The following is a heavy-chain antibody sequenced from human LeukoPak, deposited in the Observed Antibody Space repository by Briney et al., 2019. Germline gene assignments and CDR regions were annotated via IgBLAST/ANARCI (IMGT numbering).Heavy chain of an antibody. D-gene: IGHD1-1*01. CDR2: ISGGNSYI. CDR1: GFTFSSYT. CDR3: ARALTTLTYEGY. V-gene: IGHV3-21*01. J-gene: IGHJ4*02. Sequence: GGSLRLSCAASGFTFSSYTMHWIRQAPGKGLEWVSSISGGNSYIFYADSVKGRFTVSRDNAKDSLYLQMNSLRAEDTAVYYCARALTTLTYEGYWGQGTLVTVSS.